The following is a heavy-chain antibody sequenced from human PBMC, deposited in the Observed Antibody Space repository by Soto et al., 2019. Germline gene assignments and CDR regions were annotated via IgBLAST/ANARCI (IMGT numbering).Heavy chain of an antibody. CDR2: ISYDGSNK. D-gene: IGHD3-9*01. J-gene: IGHJ6*02. Sequence: QVQLVESGGGVVQPGRSLRLSCAASGFTFSSYGMHWVRQAPGKGLEWVEVISYDGSNKYYADSVKGRFTISRDNSKNTLYLQMNSPRDEDTAVYYCAKVHYDILTGGNGMDVWGQGTTVTVS. V-gene: IGHV3-30*18. CDR1: GFTFSSYG. CDR3: AKVHYDILTGGNGMDV.